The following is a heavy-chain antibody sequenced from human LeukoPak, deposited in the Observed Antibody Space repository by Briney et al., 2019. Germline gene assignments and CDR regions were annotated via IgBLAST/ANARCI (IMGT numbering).Heavy chain of an antibody. J-gene: IGHJ4*02. CDR2: INNVASHI. CDR1: GFTFSDSA. Sequence: GGSLRLSCAASGFTFSDSAMNWVRQAPGQGLEWVSSINNVASHIYYADSVRGRFTISRDNAKNSVSLQMNNLRAEDTAVYYCARDATQYLRYGYSDSCGQGILVTVSS. D-gene: IGHD5-18*01. V-gene: IGHV3-21*01. CDR3: ARDATQYLRYGYSDS.